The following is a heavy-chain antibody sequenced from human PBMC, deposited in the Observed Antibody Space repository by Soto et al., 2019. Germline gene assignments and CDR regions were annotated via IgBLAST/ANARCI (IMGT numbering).Heavy chain of an antibody. CDR2: INHSGST. J-gene: IGHJ5*02. D-gene: IGHD6-13*01. CDR3: ARGGDSSRWNNWFDP. Sequence: SETLSLTCAVYGGSFSGYYWSWIRQPPGKGLEWIGEINHSGSTNYNPSLKSRVTISVDTSKNQFSLKLSSVTAADTAVYYCARGGDSSRWNNWFDPWGKGNLVTVSS. V-gene: IGHV4-34*01. CDR1: GGSFSGYY.